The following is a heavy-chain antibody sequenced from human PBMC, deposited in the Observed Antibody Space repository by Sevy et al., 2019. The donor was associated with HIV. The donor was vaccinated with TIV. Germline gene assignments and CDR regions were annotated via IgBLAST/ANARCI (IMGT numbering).Heavy chain of an antibody. CDR2: ISYDGSNK. CDR3: ARGILAAAGTKTDY. V-gene: IGHV3-30-3*01. D-gene: IGHD6-13*01. CDR1: GFTFSSYA. J-gene: IGHJ4*02. Sequence: GGSLRLSCAASGFTFSSYAMHWVRQAPGKGLEWVAVISYDGSNKYYADSVKGRFTISRDNSKNTLYLQMNSLRAEDTAVYYCARGILAAAGTKTDYSGQGTLVTVSS.